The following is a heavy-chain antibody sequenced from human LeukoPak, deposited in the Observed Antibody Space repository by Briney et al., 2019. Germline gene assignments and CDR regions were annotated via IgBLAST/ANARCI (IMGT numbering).Heavy chain of an antibody. J-gene: IGHJ4*02. CDR1: GYTFTAYY. Sequence: ASVKVSCKASGYTFTAYYMHWMRQAPGQGLEWMGRINPNSGGTDYAQNFQGRVTMTRDTSISTAYMELSRLRSDDTAVYYCARDLPSTSNWELDYWGQGILVTVSS. V-gene: IGHV1-2*06. CDR3: ARDLPSTSNWELDY. D-gene: IGHD7-27*01. CDR2: INPNSGGT.